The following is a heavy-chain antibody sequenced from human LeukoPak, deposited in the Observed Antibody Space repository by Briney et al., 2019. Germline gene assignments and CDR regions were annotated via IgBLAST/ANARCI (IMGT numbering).Heavy chain of an antibody. D-gene: IGHD3-22*01. Sequence: ASVKVSCKASGYTFTGYYMHWVRQAPGQGLEWMGWINPNSGGTNYAQKFQGRVTMTRDTSISTAYMELSRLRSDDTAVYYCARIRDSSGYLPFYYFDCWGQGALVTVSS. CDR2: INPNSGGT. V-gene: IGHV1-2*02. CDR3: ARIRDSSGYLPFYYFDC. CDR1: GYTFTGYY. J-gene: IGHJ4*02.